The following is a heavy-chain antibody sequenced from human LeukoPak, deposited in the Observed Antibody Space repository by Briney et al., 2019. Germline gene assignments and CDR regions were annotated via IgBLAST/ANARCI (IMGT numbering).Heavy chain of an antibody. V-gene: IGHV3-15*01. D-gene: IGHD5-18*01. CDR3: ITPGYIGC. CDR1: GFTFSAYA. Sequence: GGSLRLSCEASGFTFSAYAMTWVRQAPGKGLEWVGRITSKTDGGTTDYAAPVKGRFTISRDDSKNTLYLQMNSLKSEDTAVYFCITPGYIGCWGQGTLVTVSS. J-gene: IGHJ4*02. CDR2: ITSKTDGGTT.